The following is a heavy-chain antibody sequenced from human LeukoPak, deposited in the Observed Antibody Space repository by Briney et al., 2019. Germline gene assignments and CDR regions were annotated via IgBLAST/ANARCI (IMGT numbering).Heavy chain of an antibody. Sequence: GASVKVSCKASGYTFTSYDINWVRQATGQGLEWMGWMNPNSGNTGYAQKFQGRVTMTRNTSISTAYMELSSLRSEDTAVYYCARGGSVGIQLWLSAFDIWGQGTMVTVSS. D-gene: IGHD5-18*01. V-gene: IGHV1-8*01. CDR2: MNPNSGNT. J-gene: IGHJ3*02. CDR3: ARGGSVGIQLWLSAFDI. CDR1: GYTFTSYD.